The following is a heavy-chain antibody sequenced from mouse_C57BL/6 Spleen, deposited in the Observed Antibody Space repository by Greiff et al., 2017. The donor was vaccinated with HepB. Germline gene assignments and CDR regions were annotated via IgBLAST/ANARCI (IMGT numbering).Heavy chain of an antibody. CDR1: GFSLTSYG. D-gene: IGHD3-2*02. CDR3: ASGGAQAPFAY. CDR2: IWGVGST. V-gene: IGHV2-6*01. Sequence: VQLVESGPGLVAPSQSLSITCTVSGFSLTSYGVDWVRQSPGKGLEWLGVIWGVGSTNYNSALKSRLNISKDNSKSQVFLKMNSLQTDDTAMYYCASGGAQAPFAYWGQGTLVTVSA. J-gene: IGHJ3*01.